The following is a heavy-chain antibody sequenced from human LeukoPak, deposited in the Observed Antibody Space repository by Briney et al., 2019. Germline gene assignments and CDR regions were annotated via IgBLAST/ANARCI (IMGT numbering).Heavy chain of an antibody. J-gene: IGHJ4*02. CDR3: ARAERSSSGWS. Sequence: ASVKVSCKASGGTFSSYAISWVRQAPGQGLEWMGRIIPILGIANYAQKFQGRVTITADKSTSTAYMELSSLRSEDTAVYYCARAERSSSGWSWGQGTLVTVSS. V-gene: IGHV1-69*04. CDR1: GGTFSSYA. CDR2: IIPILGIA. D-gene: IGHD6-19*01.